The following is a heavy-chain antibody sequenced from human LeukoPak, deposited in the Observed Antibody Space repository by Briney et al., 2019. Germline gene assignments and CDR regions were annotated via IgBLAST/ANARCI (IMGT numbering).Heavy chain of an antibody. Sequence: GGSLRLSCAASGFTFSTYSMNWVRQAPGKGLEWVSSISSTSTYIYYADSVKGRFTISRDNAKNSLYLQMNSLRAEDTAVYYCASFTGYCSSTSCYEGDYWGQGTLVTVSS. CDR3: ASFTGYCSSTSCYEGDY. CDR1: GFTFSTYS. CDR2: ISSTSTYI. D-gene: IGHD2-2*01. J-gene: IGHJ4*02. V-gene: IGHV3-21*04.